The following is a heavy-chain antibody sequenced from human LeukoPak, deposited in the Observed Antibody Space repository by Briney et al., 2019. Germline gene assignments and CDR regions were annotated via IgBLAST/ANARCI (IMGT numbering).Heavy chain of an antibody. J-gene: IGHJ3*02. CDR2: INWNGGST. CDR1: GFTFDDYG. V-gene: IGHV3-20*01. CDR3: AREMADAFDI. Sequence: GGSLRLSCAASGFTFDDYGMRWVRQAPGKGLEWVSAINWNGGSTGYADSVKGRFTISRDNAKNSLYLQMNSLRAEHTALYHCAREMADAFDIWGQGTMVTVSS. D-gene: IGHD2-8*01.